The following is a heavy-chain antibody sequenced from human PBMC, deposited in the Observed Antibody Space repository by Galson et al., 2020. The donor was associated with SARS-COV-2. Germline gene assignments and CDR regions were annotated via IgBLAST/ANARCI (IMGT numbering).Heavy chain of an antibody. CDR3: ARDRPRGWGTV. V-gene: IGHV3-66*02. CDR2: IHSGGST. J-gene: IGHJ4*02. CDR1: GFTVSSTY. Sequence: GGSLRLSCAASGFTVSSTYMSWVRQAPGNGLEWVSVIHSGGSTDYADSVKGRFTISSDNSKNTLYLQLNSLGAEDTAVYYCARDRPRGWGTVWGQGTLVTVSS. D-gene: IGHD6-19*01.